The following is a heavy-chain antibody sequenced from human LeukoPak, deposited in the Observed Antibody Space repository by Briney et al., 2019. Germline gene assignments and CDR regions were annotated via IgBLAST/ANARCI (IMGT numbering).Heavy chain of an antibody. D-gene: IGHD3-22*01. CDR1: GFTFSSYW. CDR2: INSDGSST. CDR3: ARVATYYYDSSGYSDY. Sequence: GGSLRLSCAASGFTFSSYWMHWVRHAPGEGRGWVSRINSDGSSTIYADSVKGRFTISRDNAKNTLYLQMNSLRAEDTAVYYCARVATYYYDSSGYSDYWGQGTLVTVSS. J-gene: IGHJ4*02. V-gene: IGHV3-74*01.